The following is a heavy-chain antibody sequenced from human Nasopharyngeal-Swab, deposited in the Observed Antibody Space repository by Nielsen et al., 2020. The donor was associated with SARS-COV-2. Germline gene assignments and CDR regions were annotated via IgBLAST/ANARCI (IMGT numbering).Heavy chain of an antibody. V-gene: IGHV3-30*02. CDR3: AKDSQTYYYDSRYFDL. CDR1: GFTFSSYG. Sequence: GESLKISCAASGFTFSSYGMHWVRQAPGKGLEWVAFIRYDGSNKYYADSVKGRFTISRDNSKNTLYLQMNSLRAEDTAVYYCAKDSQTYYYDSRYFDLWGRGTLVTVSS. J-gene: IGHJ2*01. CDR2: IRYDGSNK. D-gene: IGHD3-22*01.